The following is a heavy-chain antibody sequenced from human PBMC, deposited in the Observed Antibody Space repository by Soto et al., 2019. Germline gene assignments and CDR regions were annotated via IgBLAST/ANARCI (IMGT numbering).Heavy chain of an antibody. CDR3: ARDRKAGFVMDV. CDR1: RDSVSSNSAS. J-gene: IGHJ6*02. CDR2: TYYRSKWYS. V-gene: IGHV6-1*01. Sequence: SSTHSLPRATPRDSVSSNSASWNLSRQSPSRGLEWLGRTYYRSKWYSDYAVSVKGRISINPDTSKNLFSLQLNSVTPEDTAVYYCARDRKAGFVMDVWGQGSTVTVYS.